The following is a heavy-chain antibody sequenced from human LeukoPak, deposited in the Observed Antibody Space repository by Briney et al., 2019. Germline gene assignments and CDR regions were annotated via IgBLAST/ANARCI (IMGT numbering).Heavy chain of an antibody. CDR2: ISGSGGST. CDR3: AKAEGPYYDFWSGYNSPSF. D-gene: IGHD3-3*01. CDR1: GFTFSSYA. Sequence: GGSLRLSCAASGFTFSSYAMSWVRQAPGKGLEWVSAISGSGGSTYYADSVKGRFTISRDNSKNKLYLQMNRLRAEDTAVYYSAKAEGPYYDFWSGYNSPSFWGQGTMVTVSS. J-gene: IGHJ3*01. V-gene: IGHV3-23*01.